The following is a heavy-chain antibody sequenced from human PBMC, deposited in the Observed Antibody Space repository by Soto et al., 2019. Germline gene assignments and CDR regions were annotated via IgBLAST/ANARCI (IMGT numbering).Heavy chain of an antibody. CDR2: IYSGGSA. D-gene: IGHD2-21*01. V-gene: IGHV3-53*01. CDR1: GLTARDYY. Sequence: GGSLRLSCSVSGLTARDYYMNWVRQTPGKGLEWVSVIYSGGSADYAASVKGRFTISRDDSKNMLFLQMNSLRVEDTAVYYCARLNMSSCFRCYYGMDVWGHGTSVTVSS. CDR3: ARLNMSSCFRCYYGMDV. J-gene: IGHJ6*02.